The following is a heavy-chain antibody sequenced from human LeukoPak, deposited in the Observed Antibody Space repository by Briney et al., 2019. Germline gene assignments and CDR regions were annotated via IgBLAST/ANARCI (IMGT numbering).Heavy chain of an antibody. CDR1: GGSISSYY. Sequence: SETLSLTCTVSGGSISSYYWSWIRQPPGKGLEWIGYIYYSGSTNYNPSLKSRVTISVDTSKNQFSLKLSSVTAADTAVYYCARVGYPPRWGQGTLVTVSS. CDR3: ARVGYPPR. D-gene: IGHD6-25*01. V-gene: IGHV4-59*08. J-gene: IGHJ4*02. CDR2: IYYSGST.